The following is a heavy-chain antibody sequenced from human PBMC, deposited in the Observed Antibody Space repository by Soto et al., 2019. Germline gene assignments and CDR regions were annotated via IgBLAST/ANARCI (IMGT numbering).Heavy chain of an antibody. D-gene: IGHD3-3*01. CDR3: ARDCLEWLTPCDAFDI. J-gene: IGHJ3*02. V-gene: IGHV3-21*01. CDR2: ISSSSSYI. CDR1: GFTFSSYS. Sequence: GGSLRLSCAASGFTFSSYSMNWVRQAPGKGLEWVSSISSSSSYIYYADSVKGRFTISRDNAKNSLYLQMNSLRAEDTAVYYCARDCLEWLTPCDAFDIWGQGTMVTVSS.